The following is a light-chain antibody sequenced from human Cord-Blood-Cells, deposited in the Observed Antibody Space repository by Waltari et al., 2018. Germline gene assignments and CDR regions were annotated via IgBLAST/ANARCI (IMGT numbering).Light chain of an antibody. V-gene: IGKV1-5*01. CDR1: QSISSW. J-gene: IGKJ4*01. CDR3: QQYNSYSLT. CDR2: DAS. Sequence: DIQMTQCPSTLSESVRDTVTITCRASQSISSWLAWYQQKPGKAPKLLIYDASSLESGVPSSFSGSGSGTEFTLTVGSLQPDDFATYYCQQYNSYSLTFGGGTKVEIK.